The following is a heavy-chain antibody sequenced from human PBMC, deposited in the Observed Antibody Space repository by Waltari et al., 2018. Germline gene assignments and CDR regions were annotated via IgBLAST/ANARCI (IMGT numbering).Heavy chain of an antibody. CDR2: IYYSGST. Sequence: QLQLQESGPGLVKPSETLSLACTVSGGSISRSSYYWGWIRQPPGKGLEWIGSIYYSGSTYYNPSLKSRVTISVDTSKNQFSLKLSSVTAADTAVYYCARDPTFIAARAHWGQGTLVTVSS. CDR3: ARDPTFIAARAH. V-gene: IGHV4-39*07. J-gene: IGHJ4*02. D-gene: IGHD6-6*01. CDR1: GGSISRSSYY.